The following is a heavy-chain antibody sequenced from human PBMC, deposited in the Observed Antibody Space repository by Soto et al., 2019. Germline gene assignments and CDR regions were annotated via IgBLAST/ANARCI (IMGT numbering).Heavy chain of an antibody. CDR1: GYTFISYD. D-gene: IGHD2-15*01. J-gene: IGHJ6*02. CDR3: ARGARYCSGGSCYSWGGMDV. Sequence: ASVKVSCKASGYTFISYDINWVRQATGKGLEWMGWMNPNSGNTGYAQKFQGRVTMTRNTSISTAYMELSSLRSEDTAVYYCARGARYCSGGSCYSWGGMDVWGQGTTVTVSS. CDR2: MNPNSGNT. V-gene: IGHV1-8*01.